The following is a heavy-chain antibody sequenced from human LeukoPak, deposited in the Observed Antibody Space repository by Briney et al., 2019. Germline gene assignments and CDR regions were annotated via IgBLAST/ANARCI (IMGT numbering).Heavy chain of an antibody. Sequence: SETLSLTCAVYGGSFSGYYWSWIRQPPGKGLEWIGEINHSGSTNYNPSLKSRVTISVDTSKNQFSLKLSSVTAADTAVYYCAGGPVNVDIVATRGDRDDPWGQGTLVTVSS. CDR1: GGSFSGYY. J-gene: IGHJ5*02. CDR3: AGGPVNVDIVATRGDRDDP. V-gene: IGHV4-34*01. CDR2: INHSGST. D-gene: IGHD5-12*01.